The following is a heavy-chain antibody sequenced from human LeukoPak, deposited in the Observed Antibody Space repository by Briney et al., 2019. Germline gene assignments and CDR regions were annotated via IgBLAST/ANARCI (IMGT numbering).Heavy chain of an antibody. CDR3: ARVRGSRTFSYYYYGMDV. CDR2: ISGSGGST. Sequence: PGGSLRLSCAASGFTFSSYAMSWVRQAPGKGLEWVSAISGSGGSTYYADSVKGRFTISRDNSKNTLYLQMNSLRAEDTAVYYCARVRGSRTFSYYYYGMDVWGQGTTVTVSS. J-gene: IGHJ6*02. V-gene: IGHV3-23*01. CDR1: GFTFSSYA. D-gene: IGHD4-23*01.